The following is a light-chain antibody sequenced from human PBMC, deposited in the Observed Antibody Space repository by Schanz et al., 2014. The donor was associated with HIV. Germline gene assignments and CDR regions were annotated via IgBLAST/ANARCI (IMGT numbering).Light chain of an antibody. J-gene: IGKJ2*01. V-gene: IGKV1-39*01. CDR3: QQYDNFPYT. CDR1: QSISSN. Sequence: DIQMTQSPSSLSASVGDRVTLTCRASQSISSNLNWYQQKPGKAPKLLISAASSLQSGVPSRFSGSGSGTDFTLTISSLQPDDSATYYCQQYDNFPYTFGQGTKLEI. CDR2: AAS.